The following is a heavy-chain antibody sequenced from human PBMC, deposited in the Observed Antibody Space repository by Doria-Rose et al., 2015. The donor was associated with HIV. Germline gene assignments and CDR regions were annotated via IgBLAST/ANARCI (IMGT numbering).Heavy chain of an antibody. CDR1: GASVSSRGYY. Sequence: VQLLESGPGLVKPSETLSLTCSVSGASVSSRGYYWNWIRQVPGKGLESLGYTYYTGTSDYSPSLKSRLNMAVDTSKNQFSLKLSFVTVADTAVYYCARMGSYRELDYWGQGALVNVSA. J-gene: IGHJ4*02. CDR2: TYYTGTS. CDR3: ARMGSYRELDY. V-gene: IGHV4-31*03. D-gene: IGHD3-3*01.